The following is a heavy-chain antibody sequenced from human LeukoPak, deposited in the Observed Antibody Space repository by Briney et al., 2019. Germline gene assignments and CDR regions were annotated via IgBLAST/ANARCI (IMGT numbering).Heavy chain of an antibody. D-gene: IGHD2-2*01. V-gene: IGHV3-74*01. CDR3: AREFYCTSASCHDY. CDR1: GFTFSSYW. CDR2: INSDGSST. J-gene: IGHJ4*02. Sequence: GGSLRLSCAASGFTFSSYWMHWVRQAPGKGLVWVSRINSDGSSTTYADSVKGRFTISRVNAKNTLYLQMNSLRAEDTAVYYCAREFYCTSASCHDYWGQGTLVTVSS.